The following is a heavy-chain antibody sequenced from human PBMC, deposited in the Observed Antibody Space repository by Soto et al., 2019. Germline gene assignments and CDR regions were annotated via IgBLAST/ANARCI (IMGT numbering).Heavy chain of an antibody. V-gene: IGHV3-11*01. CDR3: AIGGGQIYYKGLDV. J-gene: IGHJ6*02. CDR2: ISGTGDTK. Sequence: GGSLRLSCAASGLFFSDYYLSWIRQAPGKALECVAYISGTGDTKYYADSVTGRFTISRDNPKNSLYLQMNSLRPEDAAVYYCAIGGGQIYYKGLDVCGQGTTVPVSS. D-gene: IGHD3-10*01. CDR1: GLFFSDYY.